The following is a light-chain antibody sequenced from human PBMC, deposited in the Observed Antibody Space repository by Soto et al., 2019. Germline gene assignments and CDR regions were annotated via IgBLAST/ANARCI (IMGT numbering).Light chain of an antibody. V-gene: IGLV2-14*01. Sequence: QSALTQPASVSGSPGQSITISCTGTSSDVGTYNYVSWYQQHPGKAPKLMIYDVSYRPSGVSDRFSGSKSGNTASLTISGLQAEYEDDYYCRSYTSSSTSVVFGGGTKLTVL. CDR2: DVS. J-gene: IGLJ2*01. CDR3: RSYTSSSTSVV. CDR1: SSDVGTYNY.